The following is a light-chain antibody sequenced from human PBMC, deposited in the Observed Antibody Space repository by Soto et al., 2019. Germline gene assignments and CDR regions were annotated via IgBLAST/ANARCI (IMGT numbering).Light chain of an antibody. V-gene: IGKV3-20*01. Sequence: VLTQSPGTLSLSPGESATLSCRASQTVSITYLTWYQQKPGQAPRLLIFGASKRATGIPDRFSGSGSGTDFTLTISRLDPEDFAVYYCQQYAISPWTFGQGTKVDIK. J-gene: IGKJ1*01. CDR3: QQYAISPWT. CDR1: QTVSITY. CDR2: GAS.